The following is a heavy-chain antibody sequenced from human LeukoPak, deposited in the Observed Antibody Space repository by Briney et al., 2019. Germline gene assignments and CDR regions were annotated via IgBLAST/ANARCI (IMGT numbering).Heavy chain of an antibody. Sequence: GGSLRLSCAASGFTFSSFWMGWVRQAPGKGLEWVASIKYDESEKHHVDSVKGRFTISRDNAKNSLFLQMNSLRAEDTAVYFCARITTKGYFEYWGQGTLVTVSS. CDR3: ARITTKGYFEY. CDR1: GFTFSSFW. CDR2: IKYDESEK. J-gene: IGHJ4*02. V-gene: IGHV3-7*01. D-gene: IGHD1-1*01.